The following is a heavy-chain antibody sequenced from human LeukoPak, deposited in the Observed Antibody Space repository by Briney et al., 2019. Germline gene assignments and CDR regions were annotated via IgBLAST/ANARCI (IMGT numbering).Heavy chain of an antibody. V-gene: IGHV1-24*01. CDR2: FDPEDGET. CDR1: GYTLTELS. Sequence: GASVKVSCKVSGYTLTELSMHWVRQAPGKGLEWMGGFDPEDGETIYAQKFQGRVTMTEDTSTDTAYMELSSLRSEDTAVYYCATGYYGSGSYYDDYWGQGTLVTVSS. CDR3: ATGYYGSGSYYDDY. J-gene: IGHJ4*02. D-gene: IGHD3-10*01.